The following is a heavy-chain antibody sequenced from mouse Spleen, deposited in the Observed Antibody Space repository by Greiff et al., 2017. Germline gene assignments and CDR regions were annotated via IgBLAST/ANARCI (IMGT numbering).Heavy chain of an antibody. CDR3: ARRGLLRRHFDY. D-gene: IGHD1-2*01. CDR2: ISSGGSYT. Sequence: DVMLVESGGGLVKPGGSLKLSCAASGFTFSSYAMSWVRQTPEKRLEWVATISSGGSYTYYPDSVKGRFTISRDNAKNTLYLQMSSLRSEDTAMYYCARRGLLRRHFDYWGQGTTLTVSS. CDR1: GFTFSSYA. J-gene: IGHJ2*01. V-gene: IGHV5-9-1*01.